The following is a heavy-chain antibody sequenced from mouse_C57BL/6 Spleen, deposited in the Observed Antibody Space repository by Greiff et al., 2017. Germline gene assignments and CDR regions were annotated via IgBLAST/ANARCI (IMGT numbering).Heavy chain of an antibody. D-gene: IGHD2-2*01. CDR1: GFTFSSYG. V-gene: IGHV5-6*01. CDR3: ARQGPIYYGYDDGAYFDY. Sequence: EVKLVESGGDLVKPGGSLKLSCAASGFTFSSYGMSWVRQTPDKRLEWVATISSGGSYTYYPDSVKGRFTISRDNAKNTLYLQMSSLKSEDTAMYYCARQGPIYYGYDDGAYFDYWGQGTTLTVSS. CDR2: ISSGGSYT. J-gene: IGHJ2*01.